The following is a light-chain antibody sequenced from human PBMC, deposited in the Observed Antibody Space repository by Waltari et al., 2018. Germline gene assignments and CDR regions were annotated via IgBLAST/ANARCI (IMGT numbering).Light chain of an antibody. V-gene: IGLV2-14*03. J-gene: IGLJ2*01. CDR1: SSAVGGYNY. Sequence: QSALTQPASVSGSPGQSITISCTGTSSAVGGYNYVSWYQQHPGKAPKHMIYDVSNRPSGVSNRFSGAKSGNTASLTIFGLQAEDEADYYCSSYISSSTLELFGGGTSLTVL. CDR3: SSYISSSTLEL. CDR2: DVS.